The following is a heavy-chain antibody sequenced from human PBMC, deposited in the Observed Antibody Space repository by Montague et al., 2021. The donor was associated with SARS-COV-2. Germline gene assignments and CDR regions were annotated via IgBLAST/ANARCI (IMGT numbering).Heavy chain of an antibody. D-gene: IGHD1-1*01. V-gene: IGHV6-1*01. J-gene: IGHJ6*02. CDR3: TSGREGNYNVMDV. CDR2: TYYRSKWYN. Sequence: CAISGNXVSSNSATWNWVRQSPSRGLEWLGRTYYRSKWYNDYAVXVRGRGTINPDTSKNQFSLQLNSVTPEDTAIYYCTSGREGNYNVMDVWGQGTTVTVSS. CDR1: GNXVSSNSAT.